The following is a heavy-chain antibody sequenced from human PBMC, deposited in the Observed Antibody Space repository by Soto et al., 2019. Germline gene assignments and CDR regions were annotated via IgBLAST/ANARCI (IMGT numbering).Heavy chain of an antibody. Sequence: GGSLRLSCAGSGFTFSSYGIHWVRQAPGKGLEWVALISYDGGNEKYTESVKDRFTISRDDSHNVAYLQMSSLRTEDTAMYYCAKDRYSGTYPTDFDYWGQGSMVTVYS. V-gene: IGHV3-30*18. CDR3: AKDRYSGTYPTDFDY. CDR2: ISYDGGNE. CDR1: GFTFSSYG. J-gene: IGHJ4*02. D-gene: IGHD1-26*01.